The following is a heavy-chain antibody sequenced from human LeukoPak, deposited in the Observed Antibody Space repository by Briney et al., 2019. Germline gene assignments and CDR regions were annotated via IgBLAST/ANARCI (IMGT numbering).Heavy chain of an antibody. D-gene: IGHD3-10*01. J-gene: IGHJ5*02. V-gene: IGHV3-23*01. CDR2: ISGSGGST. CDR1: GFTFSSYA. Sequence: GGSLRLSCAASGFTFSSYAMSWVRQAPGKGLEWVSAISGSGGSTYYADSVKGRFTISRDNSKNTLYLQMNSLRSEDTAVYYCARGTSMVRGVTRFPWGQGTLVTVSS. CDR3: ARGTSMVRGVTRFP.